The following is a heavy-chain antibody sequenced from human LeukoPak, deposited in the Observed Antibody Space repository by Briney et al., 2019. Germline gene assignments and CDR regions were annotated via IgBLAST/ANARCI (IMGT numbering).Heavy chain of an antibody. D-gene: IGHD1-26*01. V-gene: IGHV1-2*02. CDR2: ISPNSGDT. CDR1: GYTFTGYY. CDR3: VREPGGSSPFDY. Sequence: GASVKVSCKASGYTFTGYYIHWVRQAPGQGLEWMGWISPNSGDTRYAQKFQGRVTMTRGTSINTAYMKLSSLRSDDTALYYCVREPGGSSPFDYWGQGTLVTVSS. J-gene: IGHJ4*02.